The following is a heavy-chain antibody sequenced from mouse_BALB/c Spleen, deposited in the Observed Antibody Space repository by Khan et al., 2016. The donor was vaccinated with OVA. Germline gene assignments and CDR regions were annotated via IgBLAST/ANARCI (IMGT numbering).Heavy chain of an antibody. CDR1: GFTFSTYG. CDR3: ARLAYYYNSEGFAY. CDR2: ISSGGHYT. D-gene: IGHD1-1*01. Sequence: EVKLVESGGDLVKPGGSLKLSCAASGFTFSTYGMSWVRQTPDKRLEWVATISSGGHYTYYPDSVKGRFTISRDNAKSTLYLQMSSLKSEDTGIYYCARLAYYYNSEGFAYWGQGTLVTVSA. J-gene: IGHJ3*01. V-gene: IGHV5-6*01.